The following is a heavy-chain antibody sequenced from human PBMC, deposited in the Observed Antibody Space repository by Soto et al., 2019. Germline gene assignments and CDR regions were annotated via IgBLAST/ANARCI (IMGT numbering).Heavy chain of an antibody. CDR3: ASTIRGYYGSGSYYP. J-gene: IGHJ5*02. CDR2: INPNSGGT. D-gene: IGHD3-10*01. CDR1: GYTFTGYY. Sequence: ASVKVSFKASGYTFTGYYMHWVRQAPGQGLEWMGWINPNSGGTNYAQKFQGRVTMTRDTSISTAYMELSRLRSDDTAVYYCASTIRGYYGSGSYYPWGQGTLVTVSS. V-gene: IGHV1-2*02.